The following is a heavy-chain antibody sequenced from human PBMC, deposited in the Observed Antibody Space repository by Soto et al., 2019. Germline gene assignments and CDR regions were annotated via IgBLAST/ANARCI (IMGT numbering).Heavy chain of an antibody. D-gene: IGHD6-19*01. Sequence: GGSLRLSCAASGFTFSSYAMSWVRQAPGKGLEWVSAISGSGGSTYYADSVKGQFTISRDNSKNTLYLQMNSLRAEDKDVYYCENLHPVLAVAEETPPNWFDPWGQGTLVTVSS. CDR3: ENLHPVLAVAEETPPNWFDP. CDR2: ISGSGGST. J-gene: IGHJ5*02. V-gene: IGHV3-23*01. CDR1: GFTFSSYA.